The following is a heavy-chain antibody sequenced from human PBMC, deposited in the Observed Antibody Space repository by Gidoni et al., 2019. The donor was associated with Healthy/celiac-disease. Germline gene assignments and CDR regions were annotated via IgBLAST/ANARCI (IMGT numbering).Heavy chain of an antibody. D-gene: IGHD3-10*01. V-gene: IGHV1-69*01. Sequence: QVQLVQSGAEVKKPGSSVKVSCKASEGTFSSYAISWVRQAPGQGLEWMGGIIPIFGTANYAQKFQGRVTITADESTSTASMELSSLRSEDTAVYYCARAGGTMVRGVIQNYYSGMGVWGQGTTVTVSS. J-gene: IGHJ6*02. CDR2: IIPIFGTA. CDR1: EGTFSSYA. CDR3: ARAGGTMVRGVIQNYYSGMGV.